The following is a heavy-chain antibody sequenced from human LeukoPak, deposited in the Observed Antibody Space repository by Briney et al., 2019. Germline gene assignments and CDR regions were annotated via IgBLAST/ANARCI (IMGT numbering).Heavy chain of an antibody. CDR3: ARGPNSNWSGLDF. CDR2: ISPTGSTT. V-gene: IGHV3-74*01. J-gene: IGHJ4*02. CDR1: GFSFSGHW. Sequence: GGSLRLSCTASGFSFSGHWMHWARQLPGKGLVWVSRISPTGSTTSYADSVKGRFTVSRDNAKNTLYLQVNNLRAEDAAVYYCARGPNSNWSGLDFWGQGTLLTVSS. D-gene: IGHD6-6*01.